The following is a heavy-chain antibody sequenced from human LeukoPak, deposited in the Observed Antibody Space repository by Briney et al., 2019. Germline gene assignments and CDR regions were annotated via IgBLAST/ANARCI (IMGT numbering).Heavy chain of an antibody. V-gene: IGHV3-30-3*01. D-gene: IGHD1-26*01. Sequence: PGGSLRLSCAASGFTFSSYAMHWVRQAPGKGLEWVAVISYDGSNKYYADSVKGRFTISRDNSKNTLYLQMNSLRAEDTAVYYCARDWRELLPLGIWDYWGQGTLVTVSS. CDR3: ARDWRELLPLGIWDY. CDR1: GFTFSSYA. J-gene: IGHJ4*02. CDR2: ISYDGSNK.